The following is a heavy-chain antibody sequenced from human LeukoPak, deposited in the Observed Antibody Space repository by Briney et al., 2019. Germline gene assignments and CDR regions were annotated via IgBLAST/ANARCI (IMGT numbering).Heavy chain of an antibody. D-gene: IGHD6-19*01. CDR2: INPNSGGT. Sequence: ASVKVSCKASGYTFTGYYMHWVRQASGQGLEWMGWINPNSGGTNYAQKFQGRVTMTRDTSISTAYMELSRLRSDDTAVYYCARDEGIAVAGRRGAFDIWGQGTMVTVSS. CDR3: ARDEGIAVAGRRGAFDI. J-gene: IGHJ3*02. CDR1: GYTFTGYY. V-gene: IGHV1-2*02.